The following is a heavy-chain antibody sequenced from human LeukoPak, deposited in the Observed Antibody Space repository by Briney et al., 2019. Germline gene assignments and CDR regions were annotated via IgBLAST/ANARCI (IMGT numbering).Heavy chain of an antibody. J-gene: IGHJ4*02. CDR1: EYSFATYW. CDR2: IFPGDSDT. CDR3: ASEYCSGGNCYFDY. V-gene: IGHV5-51*01. D-gene: IGHD2-15*01. Sequence: GESLKISCKGSEYSFATYWIGWVRQMPGQGLEWMGIIFPGDSDTRYSPSFQGQVTISADKSISTAYLQWSSLKASDTAIYYCASEYCSGGNCYFDYWGQGTLVTVSS.